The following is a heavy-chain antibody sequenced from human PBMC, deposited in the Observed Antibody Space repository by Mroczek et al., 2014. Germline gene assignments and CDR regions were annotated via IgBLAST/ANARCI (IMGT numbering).Heavy chain of an antibody. CDR3: ARLPGTVVNQYFQH. J-gene: IGHJ1*01. CDR1: GGSFSGYY. D-gene: IGHD4-23*01. CDR2: INHSGST. V-gene: IGHV4-34*01. Sequence: QVQLQQWGAGLLKPSETLSLTCAVYGGSFSGYYWSWIRQPPGKGLEWIGEINHSGSTNYNPSLKSRVTISVDTSKNQFSLKLSSVTAADTAVYYCARLPGTVVNQYFQHWGQGTLVTVSS.